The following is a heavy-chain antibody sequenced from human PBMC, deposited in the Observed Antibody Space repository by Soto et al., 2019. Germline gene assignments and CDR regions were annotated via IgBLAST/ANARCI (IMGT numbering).Heavy chain of an antibody. D-gene: IGHD6-13*01. CDR1: GGSVSYNSYY. V-gene: IGHV4-39*01. J-gene: IGHJ4*02. CDR3: ARHHVRGRTIAGAAEF. Sequence: SETLSLTCSVSGGSVSYNSYYWGWIRQPPGKGLEWVGGIFYTGTTYYNPSLKSRVTISVDTSKNQLFLNLSSVTAADTAMYYCARHHVRGRTIAGAAEFWGQGTLVTVSS. CDR2: IFYTGTT.